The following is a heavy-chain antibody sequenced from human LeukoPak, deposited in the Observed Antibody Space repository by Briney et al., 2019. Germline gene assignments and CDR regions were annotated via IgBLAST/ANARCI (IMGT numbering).Heavy chain of an antibody. J-gene: IGHJ5*02. D-gene: IGHD3-22*01. CDR1: GYTFTNYA. Sequence: ASVKVSCKASGYTFTNYAIHWVRQAPGQRLEWMGWINADNGNTKYSQKFQGRVTITRDTSANTAYMELSSLRSEDTAVYYCARGQYYYDSSGYFPYWFDPWGQGTLVTVSS. CDR2: INADNGNT. CDR3: ARGQYYYDSSGYFPYWFDP. V-gene: IGHV1-3*01.